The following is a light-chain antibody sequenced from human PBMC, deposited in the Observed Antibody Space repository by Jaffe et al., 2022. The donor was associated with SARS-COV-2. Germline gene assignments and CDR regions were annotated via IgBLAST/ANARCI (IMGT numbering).Light chain of an antibody. J-gene: IGLJ2*01. CDR1: SSSIGSNY. Sequence: QSVLTQSPSASGTPGQRVTVSCSGGSSSIGSNYVYWYQQLPGTAPKLLIYNNNQRPSGVPDRFSGSRSGTSASLAISGLRSEDEAEYYCAAWDDSLSGVVFGGGTKLTVL. CDR3: AAWDDSLSGVV. V-gene: IGLV1-47*01. CDR2: NNN.